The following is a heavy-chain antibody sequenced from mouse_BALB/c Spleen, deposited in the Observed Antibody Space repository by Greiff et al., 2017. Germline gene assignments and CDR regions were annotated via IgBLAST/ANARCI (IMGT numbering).Heavy chain of an antibody. CDR2: ISSGGST. D-gene: IGHD1-1*01. V-gene: IGHV5-6-5*01. CDR3: ERGYYGGGFAD. CDR1: GFTFSSYA. Sequence: EVMLVESGGGLVKPGGSLKLSCAASGFTFSSYAMSWVRQTPEKRLEWVASISSGGSTYYPDSVKGRFTISRDNARNILYLQMSSLRSEDTAMYYWERGYYGGGFADGGQGTVVTVSA. J-gene: IGHJ3*01.